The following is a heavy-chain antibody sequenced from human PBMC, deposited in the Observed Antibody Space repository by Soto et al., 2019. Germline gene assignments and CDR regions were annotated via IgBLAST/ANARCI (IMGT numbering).Heavy chain of an antibody. D-gene: IGHD4-17*01. Sequence: QITLKESGPTLVRPAQTLTLTCDFSGFSLSTYHMGVAWIRQPPGKALEWLALIYWDDGKRYSPSLKDRLAISKDTSSNQVVLTITNMEPGDTATYFCAHAGDYDLLTFDHWGPGTLVTVSS. CDR3: AHAGDYDLLTFDH. V-gene: IGHV2-5*02. CDR1: GFSLSTYHMG. J-gene: IGHJ4*02. CDR2: IYWDDGK.